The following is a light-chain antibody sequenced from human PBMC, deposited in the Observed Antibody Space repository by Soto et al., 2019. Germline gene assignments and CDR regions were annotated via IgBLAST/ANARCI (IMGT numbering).Light chain of an antibody. Sequence: QSALTQPPSVSGSPGQSVTISCTGTHEVASYNRVSWYQQTPGTSPRLLVYDVTKRASGISDRFSGPKSGNTASLTISGLQAEDEGDYYCGLYTLAETVVLGGGTKVTVL. J-gene: IGLJ2*01. CDR1: HEVASYNR. V-gene: IGLV2-18*01. CDR3: GLYTLAETVV. CDR2: DVT.